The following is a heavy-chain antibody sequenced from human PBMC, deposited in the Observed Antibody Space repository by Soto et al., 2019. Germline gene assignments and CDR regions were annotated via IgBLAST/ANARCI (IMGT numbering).Heavy chain of an antibody. Sequence: GGSLRLSCAASGFTFSRYAMHWVRQAPGKGLEWVAVISYDGSNKYYADSVKGRFTISRDNSKNTLYLQMNSLRAEDTAVYYCASLRVGATLFDAFDIWGQGTMVTVSS. V-gene: IGHV3-30-3*01. J-gene: IGHJ3*02. CDR1: GFTFSRYA. CDR3: ASLRVGATLFDAFDI. CDR2: ISYDGSNK. D-gene: IGHD1-26*01.